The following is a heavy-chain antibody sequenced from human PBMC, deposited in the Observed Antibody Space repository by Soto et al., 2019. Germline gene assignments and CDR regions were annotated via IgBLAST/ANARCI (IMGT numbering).Heavy chain of an antibody. V-gene: IGHV3-15*01. J-gene: IGHJ2*01. CDR1: GFTFSNAW. CDR3: TTDLNLYTSHWYFDL. CDR2: IKSKTDGGAA. Sequence: EVQLVESGGDLVQPGGSLTLSCAASGFTFSNAWMYWVRQAPGKGLEWVGRIKSKTDGGAAEYAAPVRGRFAISRDDSKNTLYLQMNSLKTEDTAVYYCTTDLNLYTSHWYFDLWGRDTLVTVSS. D-gene: IGHD2-8*01.